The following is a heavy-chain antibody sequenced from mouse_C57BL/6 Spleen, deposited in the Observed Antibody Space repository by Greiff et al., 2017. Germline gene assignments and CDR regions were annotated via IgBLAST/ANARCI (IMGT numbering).Heavy chain of an antibody. D-gene: IGHD1-2*01. Sequence: VQLQQPGAELVKPGASVKLSCKASGYTFTSYWMHWVKQRPGQGLEWIGMIHPNSGSTNYNEKFKSKATLTVDKSSSTAYMQLSSLTSEDSAVYYCARGILRPNWYFDVWGTGTTVTVSS. CDR3: ARGILRPNWYFDV. V-gene: IGHV1-64*01. J-gene: IGHJ1*03. CDR1: GYTFTSYW. CDR2: IHPNSGST.